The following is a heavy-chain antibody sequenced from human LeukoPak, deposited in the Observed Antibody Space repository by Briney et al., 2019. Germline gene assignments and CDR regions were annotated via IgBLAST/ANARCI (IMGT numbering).Heavy chain of an antibody. V-gene: IGHV1-18*01. Sequence: ASVKVSCKASGYTFTSYGISWVRQAPGQGLEWMGWISVYNGNTNYAQKLQGRVTMTTDTSTYTAYMERRSLRSDDTAVYYCARDRPYGDSQPSDYWGQGTLVTVSS. CDR1: GYTFTSYG. CDR2: ISVYNGNT. CDR3: ARDRPYGDSQPSDY. D-gene: IGHD4-17*01. J-gene: IGHJ4*02.